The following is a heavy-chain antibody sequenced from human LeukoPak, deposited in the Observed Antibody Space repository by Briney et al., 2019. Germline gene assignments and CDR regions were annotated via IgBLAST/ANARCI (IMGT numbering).Heavy chain of an antibody. J-gene: IGHJ6*04. V-gene: IGHV4-34*01. Sequence: YGGSFSGYYWSWIRQPPGKGLEWIGEINHSGSTNYNPSLKSRVTISVDTSKNQFSLKLSSVTAADTAVYYCARDSSGMDVWGKGTTVTVSS. CDR2: INHSGST. CDR3: ARDSSGMDV. D-gene: IGHD6-6*01. CDR1: GGSFSGYY.